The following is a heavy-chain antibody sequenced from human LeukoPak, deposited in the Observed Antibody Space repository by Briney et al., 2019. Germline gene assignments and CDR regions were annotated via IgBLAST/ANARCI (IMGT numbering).Heavy chain of an antibody. Sequence: GASVKVSCKASGYTFTGYYMHWVRQAPGQGLEWMGWINPNSGGTNYAQKFQGWVTMTRDTSISTAYMELSRLRSDDTAVYHCAREYRPTSIVGATTTHYYYYGMDVWGQGTTVTVSS. CDR1: GYTFTGYY. D-gene: IGHD1-26*01. CDR2: INPNSGGT. CDR3: AREYRPTSIVGATTTHYYYYGMDV. J-gene: IGHJ6*02. V-gene: IGHV1-2*04.